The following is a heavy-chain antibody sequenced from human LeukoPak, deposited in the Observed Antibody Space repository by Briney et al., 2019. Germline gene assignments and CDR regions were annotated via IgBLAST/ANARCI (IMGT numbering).Heavy chain of an antibody. CDR3: ARQTGTPYNWFDP. J-gene: IGHJ5*02. V-gene: IGHV4-61*02. Sequence: SETLSLTCTVSGDSISSGNYYWSWIRQPAGKGLEWIGRIYTSGSTNYNPSLKSRGTISVDTSKNQFSLKLSSVTAADTAVYYCARQTGTPYNWFDPWGQGTLVTVSS. D-gene: IGHD1-7*01. CDR1: GDSISSGNYY. CDR2: IYTSGST.